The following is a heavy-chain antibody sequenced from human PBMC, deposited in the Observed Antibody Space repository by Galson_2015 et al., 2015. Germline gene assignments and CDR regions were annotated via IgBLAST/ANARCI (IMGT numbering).Heavy chain of an antibody. CDR1: GFTFSSYA. CDR3: ARGSGVVPAASQRAVDI. J-gene: IGHJ3*02. Sequence: SLRLSCAASGFTFSSYAMHWVRQAPGKGLEWVAVTSYDGSNKYYADSVEGRFTISRDNSKNTLYLQMNSLTADDTAVYYCARGSGVVPAASQRAVDIWGQGTMVSVSS. D-gene: IGHD2-2*01. V-gene: IGHV3-30-3*01. CDR2: TSYDGSNK.